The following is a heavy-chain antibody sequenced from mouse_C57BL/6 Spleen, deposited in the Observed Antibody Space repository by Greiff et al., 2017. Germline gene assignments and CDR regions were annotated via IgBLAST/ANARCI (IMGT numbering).Heavy chain of an antibody. V-gene: IGHV1-5*01. J-gene: IGHJ4*01. Sequence: EVQLQQSGTVLARPGASVKMSCKTSGYTFTSYWMHWVKQRPGQGLEWLGAIYPGNSDTSYNQKFTGKAKLTAVTSASTAYMELSSLTNEDSAVYYCTRRRETYAMDYWGQGTSVTVAS. CDR2: IYPGNSDT. CDR3: TRRRETYAMDY. CDR1: GYTFTSYW.